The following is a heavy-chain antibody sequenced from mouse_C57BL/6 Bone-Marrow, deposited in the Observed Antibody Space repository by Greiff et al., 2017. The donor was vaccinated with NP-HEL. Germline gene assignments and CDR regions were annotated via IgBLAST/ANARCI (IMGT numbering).Heavy chain of an antibody. Sequence: VQLQQPGAELVMPGASVKLSCKASGYTFTSYWMHWVKQRPGQGLEWIGEIDPSDSYTNYNQKFKGKSTLTVDKSSSTAYMQLSSLTSEDSAVYYCAREFGRRFGNFDVWGTGTTVTVSS. CDR2: IDPSDSYT. V-gene: IGHV1-69*01. CDR1: GYTFTSYW. D-gene: IGHD1-1*01. CDR3: AREFGRRFGNFDV. J-gene: IGHJ1*03.